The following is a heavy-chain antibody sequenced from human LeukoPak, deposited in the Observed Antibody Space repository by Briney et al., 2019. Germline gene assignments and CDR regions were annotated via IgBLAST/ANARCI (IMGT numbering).Heavy chain of an antibody. CDR2: INHSGST. J-gene: IGHJ1*01. D-gene: IGHD1-26*01. CDR1: GGSFSGYY. V-gene: IGHV4-34*01. CDR3: ARGRFIRWELLPTLAEYFQH. Sequence: SETLSLTCAVYGGSFSGYYWSWIRQPPGKGLEWIGEINHSGSTNYNPSLKSRVTISVDTSKNQFSLKLSSVTAADTAVYYCARGRFIRWELLPTLAEYFQHWGQGTLVTVSS.